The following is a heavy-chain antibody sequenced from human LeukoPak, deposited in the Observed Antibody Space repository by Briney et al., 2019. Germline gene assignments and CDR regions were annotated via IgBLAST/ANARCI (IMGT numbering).Heavy chain of an antibody. CDR1: GFTVSSNY. Sequence: GGSLRLSCAASGFTVSSNYMSWVRQAPGKGLEWVSVIYSGDSTYYADSEKGRFTISRDNSKNTLYLQMNSLRAEDTALYYCAREGTTTVTTRGYYFDYWGQGTLVTVSS. CDR2: IYSGDST. J-gene: IGHJ4*02. CDR3: AREGTTTVTTRGYYFDY. D-gene: IGHD4-17*01. V-gene: IGHV3-66*01.